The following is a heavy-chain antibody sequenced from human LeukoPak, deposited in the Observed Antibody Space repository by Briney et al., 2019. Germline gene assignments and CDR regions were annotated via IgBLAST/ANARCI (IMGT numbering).Heavy chain of an antibody. V-gene: IGHV3-11*04. D-gene: IGHD2-8*01. Sequence: PGGSLRLSCAASGYTFGDYYMSWIRQAPGKRLEWVSYISSSGSTIYYADSVKGRFTISRDNAKNSLYLQMNSLRAEDTAVYYCARPQIVLRDYWGQGTLVTVSS. CDR2: ISSSGSTI. CDR3: ARPQIVLRDY. CDR1: GYTFGDYY. J-gene: IGHJ4*02.